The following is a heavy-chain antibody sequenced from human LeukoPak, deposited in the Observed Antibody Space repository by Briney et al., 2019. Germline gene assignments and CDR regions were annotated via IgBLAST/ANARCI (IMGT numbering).Heavy chain of an antibody. D-gene: IGHD3-16*02. Sequence: GASVKVSCKASGYTFTSYAMNWVRQAPGQGLEWMGWINTNTGNPTYAQGFTGRFVFSLDTSVSTAYLQISSLKAEDTAVYYCARVSYYDYVWGSYRPLPFDYWGQGTLVTVSS. CDR3: ARVSYYDYVWGSYRPLPFDY. J-gene: IGHJ4*02. CDR1: GYTFTSYA. CDR2: INTNTGNP. V-gene: IGHV7-4-1*02.